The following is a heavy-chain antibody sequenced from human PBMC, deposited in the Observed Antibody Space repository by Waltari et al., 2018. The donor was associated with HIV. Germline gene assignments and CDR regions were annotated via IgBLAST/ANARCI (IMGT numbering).Heavy chain of an antibody. CDR3: AKDNSDYADAFDI. CDR1: GFTFDDYA. D-gene: IGHD4-17*01. J-gene: IGHJ3*02. Sequence: EVQLVESGGGLVQPGRSLRLSCAASGFTFDDYAMHWVRQAPGKGLEWVSGISWNSGSIGYADSVKGRFTISRDNAKNSLYLQMNSLRAEDTALYYCAKDNSDYADAFDIWGQGTMVTVSS. V-gene: IGHV3-9*01. CDR2: ISWNSGSI.